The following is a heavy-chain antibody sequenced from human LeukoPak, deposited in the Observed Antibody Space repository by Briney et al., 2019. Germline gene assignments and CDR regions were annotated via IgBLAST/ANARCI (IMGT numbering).Heavy chain of an antibody. CDR2: ITSGGST. Sequence: GGSLRLSCAASGFTVTNNDMNWVRQTPGKGLEWVSVITSGGSTYFADSVKGRFTVSRDNSKNTLSLQMNSLRVEDTAVYYCARDLISGPATHDSWGQGALVTVSS. V-gene: IGHV3-66*01. CDR1: GFTVTNND. D-gene: IGHD2-15*01. CDR3: ARDLISGPATHDS. J-gene: IGHJ4*02.